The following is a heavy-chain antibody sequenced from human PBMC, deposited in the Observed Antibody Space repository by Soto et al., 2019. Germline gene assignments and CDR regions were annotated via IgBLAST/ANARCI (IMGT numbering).Heavy chain of an antibody. CDR2: IIPMFATA. D-gene: IGHD2-8*01. CDR1: GGTFSNYV. CDR3: ATGPVGYCIRGVCYLDPVEYFRH. V-gene: IGHV1-69*01. J-gene: IGHJ1*01. Sequence: QVQLVQSGAEVKKPVSSVKVSCKSSGGTFSNYVITWVRQASGQGLKWMGAIIPMFATANYATNFQSRVTISEDDSTTTAQIKIRSLRYEDTAVYYSATGPVGYCIRGVCYLDPVEYFRHWGQ.